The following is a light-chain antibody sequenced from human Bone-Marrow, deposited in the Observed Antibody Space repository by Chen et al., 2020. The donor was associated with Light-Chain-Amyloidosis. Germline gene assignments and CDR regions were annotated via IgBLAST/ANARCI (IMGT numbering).Light chain of an antibody. CDR2: GAS. CDR3: QQRNNWPLT. Sequence: EIVMTHSPATLSLSPGESATLSCRASQNINNNFAWYQQKPGQAPRLLMHGASTRATGIPARFSGSGSGTEFTLTISSLQPEDFAVYYCQQRNNWPLTFGGGTKVEI. CDR1: QNINNN. V-gene: IGKV3-15*01. J-gene: IGKJ4*01.